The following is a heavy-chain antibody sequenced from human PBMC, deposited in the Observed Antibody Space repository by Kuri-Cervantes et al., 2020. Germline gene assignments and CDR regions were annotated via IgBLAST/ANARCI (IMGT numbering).Heavy chain of an antibody. D-gene: IGHD3-3*01. CDR2: ISSSGSAI. CDR3: AKDLYRDDFLGVFDY. V-gene: IGHV3-11*01. CDR1: GFTFSDYY. J-gene: IGHJ4*02. Sequence: GGSLRLSCAASGFTFSDYYMSWIRQAPGKGLEWVSYISSSGSAIYYADSVKGRFTISRDNAKNSLYLQMASLRAEDTAVYYCAKDLYRDDFLGVFDYWGQGTLVTVSS.